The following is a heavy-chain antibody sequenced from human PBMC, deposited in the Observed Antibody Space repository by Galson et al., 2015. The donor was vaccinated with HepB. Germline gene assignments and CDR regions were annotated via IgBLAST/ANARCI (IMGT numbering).Heavy chain of an antibody. D-gene: IGHD3-3*01. CDR3: ARGTIFGVVPVDY. CDR1: GFTFNNYN. CDR2: ISPSSGYI. V-gene: IGHV3-21*01. J-gene: IGHJ4*02. Sequence: SLRLSCAASGFTFNNYNMNWVRQAPGRGLEWVSSISPSSGYIYYADSVKGRFAISRDNAKNSLYLQMNSLRAEDTAVYYCARGTIFGVVPVDYWGQGTLVTVSS.